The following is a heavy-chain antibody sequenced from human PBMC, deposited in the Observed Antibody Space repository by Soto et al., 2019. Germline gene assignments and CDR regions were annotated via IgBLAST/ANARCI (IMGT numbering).Heavy chain of an antibody. CDR2: VNWNGGST. J-gene: IGHJ4*02. D-gene: IGHD1-26*01. CDR1: GFTFDDYG. Sequence: GSLRLSCAASGFTFDDYGMSWARQAPGKGLEWVSGVNWNGGSTGYADSVKGRFTISRDNAKNSLYLQMNSLRAEDTAFYYCVRGASLNFDYWGQGTLVTVS. V-gene: IGHV3-20*04. CDR3: VRGASLNFDY.